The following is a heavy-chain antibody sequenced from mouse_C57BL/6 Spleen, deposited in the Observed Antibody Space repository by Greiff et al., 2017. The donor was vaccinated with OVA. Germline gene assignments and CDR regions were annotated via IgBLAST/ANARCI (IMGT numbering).Heavy chain of an antibody. V-gene: IGHV5-6*01. CDR3: AIMVTTASYFDY. Sequence: DVHLVESGGDLVKPGGSLKLSCAASGFTFSSYGMSWVRQTPDKRLEWVATISSGGSYTYYPDSVKGRFTISRDNAKNTLYLQMSSLKSEDTAMYYCAIMVTTASYFDYWGQGTTLTVSS. CDR1: GFTFSSYG. D-gene: IGHD2-2*01. J-gene: IGHJ2*01. CDR2: ISSGGSYT.